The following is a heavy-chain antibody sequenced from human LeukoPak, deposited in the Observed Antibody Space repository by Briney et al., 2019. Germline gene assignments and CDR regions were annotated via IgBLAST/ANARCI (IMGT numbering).Heavy chain of an antibody. CDR2: INPNSGGT. CDR3: ARGLTRYCSGGSCYTRNGYFDY. Sequence: ASVNVSCKPSGYTFTGYYMHWVRQAPGQGLEWMGWINPNSGGTNYAQKFQGRVTMTRDTSISTAYMELSRLRSDDTAVYYCARGLTRYCSGGSCYTRNGYFDYWGQGTLVTVSS. V-gene: IGHV1-2*02. D-gene: IGHD2-15*01. CDR1: GYTFTGYY. J-gene: IGHJ4*02.